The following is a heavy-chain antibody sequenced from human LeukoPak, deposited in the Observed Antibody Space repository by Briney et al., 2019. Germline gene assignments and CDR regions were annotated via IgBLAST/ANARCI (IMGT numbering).Heavy chain of an antibody. CDR3: ARHNYYHFWSTLIFRDP. CDR2: VYYSGRT. V-gene: IGHV4-38-2*02. J-gene: IGHJ5*02. D-gene: IGHD3-3*01. CDR1: GPSISDNYY. Sequence: KPSETLSLTCSIFGPSISDNYYWGWIRRPPGKGLEWIGCVYYSGRTFYRPCLESRVTLPVDSPNHHFSLKLRSVTAADTAVCYCARHNYYHFWSTLIFRDPGGEKPLLTVSS.